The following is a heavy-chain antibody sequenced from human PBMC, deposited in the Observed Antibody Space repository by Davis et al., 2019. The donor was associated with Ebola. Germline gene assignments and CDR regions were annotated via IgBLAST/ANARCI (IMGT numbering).Heavy chain of an antibody. J-gene: IGHJ6*02. Sequence: GSLRLSCDVSTGSFSGFYWSWIRQSPGKGLEWIAEINQSGNPRYNPSLKSRLTISLDTANNQFSLRLTSVTAADTAVYYCTRGGHGYSYGNYYLGIDVWGQGTTVSVSS. CDR3: TRGGHGYSYGNYYLGIDV. CDR2: INQSGNP. V-gene: IGHV4-34*01. CDR1: TGSFSGFY. D-gene: IGHD5-18*01.